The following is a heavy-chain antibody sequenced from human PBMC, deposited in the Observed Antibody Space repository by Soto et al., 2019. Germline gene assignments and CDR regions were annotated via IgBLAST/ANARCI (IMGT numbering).Heavy chain of an antibody. Sequence: GGSLRLSCAASGFTFSSYSMNWVRQAPGKGLEWVSSISSSSSYIYYADSVKGRFTISRDNAKNSLYLQMNSLRAEDTAVYYCARELAYYYDSSGYYYFDYWGQGTLVTVSS. D-gene: IGHD3-22*01. CDR3: ARELAYYYDSSGYYYFDY. CDR1: GFTFSSYS. CDR2: ISSSSSYI. J-gene: IGHJ4*02. V-gene: IGHV3-21*01.